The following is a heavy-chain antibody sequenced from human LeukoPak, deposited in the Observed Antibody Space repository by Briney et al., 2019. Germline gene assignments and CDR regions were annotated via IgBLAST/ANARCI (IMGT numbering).Heavy chain of an antibody. CDR1: GFSFSNYA. CDR3: AKSSYYDASGYYREYYFDY. CDR2: ISGSGGST. J-gene: IGHJ4*02. Sequence: GGSLRLSCVPSGFSFSNYAMSWVRQAPGKGLEWVSSISGSGGSTHYADSVKGRFTISRDKTKNTLYLQMNSLRAEDTAVYYCAKSSYYDASGYYREYYFDYWGQGSLVTVSS. D-gene: IGHD3-22*01. V-gene: IGHV3-23*01.